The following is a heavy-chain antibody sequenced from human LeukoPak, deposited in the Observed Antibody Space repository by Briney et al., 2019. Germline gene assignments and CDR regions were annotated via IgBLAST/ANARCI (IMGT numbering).Heavy chain of an antibody. CDR2: ISGSGGGT. Sequence: GGSLRLSCAASGFTFSSYAMSWVRQAPGKGLEWVSAISGSGGGTYYADSVKGRFTISRDNSKNTLYLQMNSLRAEDTAVYYCAIDIVVVPAAPDGAFDIWGQGTMVTVSS. D-gene: IGHD2-2*01. J-gene: IGHJ3*02. V-gene: IGHV3-23*01. CDR3: AIDIVVVPAAPDGAFDI. CDR1: GFTFSSYA.